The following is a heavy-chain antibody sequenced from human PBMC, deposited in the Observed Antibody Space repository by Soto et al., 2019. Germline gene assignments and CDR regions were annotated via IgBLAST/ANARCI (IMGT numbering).Heavy chain of an antibody. V-gene: IGHV1-69*01. CDR2: IIPVFGTI. J-gene: IGHJ4*02. CDR1: GGTFNSFG. CDR3: AIENWGPGGHYFDY. Sequence: QVHVVQSGAEVKKPGSSVKVPCKAYGGTFNSFGIKWVRQAPGQGLEWVGGIIPVFGTINYAQKFRGRVIITADASTSTSYMELSSRRSDETAVYYCAIENWGPGGHYFDYWGQGTLVTVSS. D-gene: IGHD7-27*01.